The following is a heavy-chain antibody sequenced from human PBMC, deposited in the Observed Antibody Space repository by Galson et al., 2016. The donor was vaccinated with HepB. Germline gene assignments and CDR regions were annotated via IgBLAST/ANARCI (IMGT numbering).Heavy chain of an antibody. V-gene: IGHV1-2*02. Sequence: SVKVSCKASGYTFTGYYMHWVRQAPGQGLEWMGWINPNSGGTNYAQKFQGRVPMTRDTSISTAYMELSRLGTDDTAVYYCAGHHLLWFGELFSDGWFDPWGQGTLVTVSS. J-gene: IGHJ5*02. CDR2: INPNSGGT. CDR3: AGHHLLWFGELFSDGWFDP. CDR1: GYTFTGYY. D-gene: IGHD3-10*01.